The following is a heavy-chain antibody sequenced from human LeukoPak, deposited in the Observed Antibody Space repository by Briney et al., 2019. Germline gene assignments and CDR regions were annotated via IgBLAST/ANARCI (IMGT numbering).Heavy chain of an antibody. Sequence: GGSLRLSCAASGFTFSSYGMHWVRQAPGKGLEWVAVIWYDGSNKYYADSVKGRFTISRDNSKNTLYLQMNSLRVEDTAVYYCARWKMEGKVVDVFDIWGQGTRVTVSS. V-gene: IGHV3-33*01. CDR2: IWYDGSNK. CDR3: ARWKMEGKVVDVFDI. CDR1: GFTFSSYG. D-gene: IGHD3-22*01. J-gene: IGHJ3*02.